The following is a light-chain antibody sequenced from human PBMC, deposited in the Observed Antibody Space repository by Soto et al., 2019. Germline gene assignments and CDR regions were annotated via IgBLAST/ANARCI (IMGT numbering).Light chain of an antibody. Sequence: QPVLTQPPSVSGAPGQRVTISCTGSSSNIGAGYDVQWYQQLPGTAPKLLIYGNANRPSGVPDRFSGSKSGTSVSLAITGLQAEDEADYYCQSYDSSLSGVVFGGGTKLTVL. CDR1: SSNIGAGYD. CDR2: GNA. V-gene: IGLV1-40*01. CDR3: QSYDSSLSGVV. J-gene: IGLJ3*02.